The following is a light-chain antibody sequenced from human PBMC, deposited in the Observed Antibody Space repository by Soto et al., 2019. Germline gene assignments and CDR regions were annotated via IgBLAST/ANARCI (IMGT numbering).Light chain of an antibody. CDR3: SSYTSSSTLVV. V-gene: IGLV2-14*01. CDR1: SSDVGGYNY. Sequence: QSALTQPASVSGSPGQSITISCTGTSSDVGGYNYVSWYQQHPGKAPKLMVYDVSNRPSGVSNRFSGSKSGNTDSLTISGLQAEDEADYYCSSYTSSSTLVVFGGGTKVTV. CDR2: DVS. J-gene: IGLJ2*01.